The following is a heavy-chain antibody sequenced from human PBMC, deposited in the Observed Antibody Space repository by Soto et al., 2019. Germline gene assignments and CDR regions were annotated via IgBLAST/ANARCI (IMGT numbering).Heavy chain of an antibody. D-gene: IGHD4-4*01. Sequence: QVQLVQSGAEVKKPGSSVKVSCKASGGTFSSYAISWVRQAPGQGLEWMGGIIPIFGTANYARKFQGRVTITADESTSTAYMALSSLRSEDTAVYYCARVRLDYSNYKNFDYWGQGTLVTVSS. J-gene: IGHJ4*02. CDR3: ARVRLDYSNYKNFDY. CDR1: GGTFSSYA. CDR2: IIPIFGTA. V-gene: IGHV1-69*12.